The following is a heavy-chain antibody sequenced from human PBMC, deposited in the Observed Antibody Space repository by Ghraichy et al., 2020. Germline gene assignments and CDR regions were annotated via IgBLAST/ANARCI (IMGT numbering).Heavy chain of an antibody. CDR1: GGSISSGGYS. CDR3: ASSPNTMVRGVMAKNWFDP. V-gene: IGHV4-30-2*01. CDR2: IYHSGST. Sequence: SQTLSLTCAVSGGSISSGGYSWSWIRQPPGKGLEWIGYIYHSGSTYYNPSLKSRVTISVDRPKNQFSLKLSSVTAADTAVYYCASSPNTMVRGVMAKNWFDPWGQGTLVTVSS. D-gene: IGHD3-10*01. J-gene: IGHJ5*02.